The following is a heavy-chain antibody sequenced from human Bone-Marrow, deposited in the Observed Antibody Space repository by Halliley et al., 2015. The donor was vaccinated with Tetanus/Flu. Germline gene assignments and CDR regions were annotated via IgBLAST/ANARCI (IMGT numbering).Heavy chain of an antibody. CDR3: ARLDTQYGGDY. D-gene: IGHD3-10*01. J-gene: IGHJ4*02. CDR2: IDYSGNT. Sequence: KGLEWVGSIDYSGNTYYSPSLRSRVPMSIDTSRNQFSLKLNSVAAADTAVYHCARLDTQYGGDYWGQGTLVTVSS. V-gene: IGHV4-39*01.